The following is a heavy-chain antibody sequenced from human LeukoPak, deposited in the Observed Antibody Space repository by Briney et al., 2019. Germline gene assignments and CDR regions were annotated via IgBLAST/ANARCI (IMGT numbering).Heavy chain of an antibody. D-gene: IGHD5-24*01. V-gene: IGHV3-11*01. J-gene: IGHJ4*02. Sequence: GGSLRLSCAASGFTFSDYYMSWIRQAPGKGLEWVSYISGGSAIWYADSVKGRFTISRDNAKNSLYLQMNRLRAEDTAVYYCARTPDGYNRRDYWGQGTLVTVSS. CDR1: GFTFSDYY. CDR3: ARTPDGYNRRDY. CDR2: ISGGSAI.